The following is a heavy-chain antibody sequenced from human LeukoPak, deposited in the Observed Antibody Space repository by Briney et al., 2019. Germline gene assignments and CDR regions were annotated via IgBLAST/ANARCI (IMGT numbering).Heavy chain of an antibody. Sequence: GGSLRLSCAASGFTFSNAWMSWVRQAPGKGLEWVGRIKSKTDGGITDYAAPVKGRFTISRDDSKNTLYLQMNSLKTEDTAVYYCTTDAIGMDVWGQGTTVTVSS. CDR1: GFTFSNAW. CDR2: IKSKTDGGIT. V-gene: IGHV3-15*01. CDR3: TTDAIGMDV. D-gene: IGHD2-2*01. J-gene: IGHJ6*02.